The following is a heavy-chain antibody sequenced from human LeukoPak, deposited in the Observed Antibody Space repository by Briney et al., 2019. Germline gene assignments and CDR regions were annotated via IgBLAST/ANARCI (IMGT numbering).Heavy chain of an antibody. J-gene: IGHJ4*02. CDR2: TIPIFGTA. CDR1: GGTFSSYA. V-gene: IGHV1-69*01. CDR3: ARGGYSGYVLDY. D-gene: IGHD5-12*01. Sequence: GSSVKVSCKASGGTFSSYAISWVRQAPGQGLEWMGGTIPIFGTANYAQKFQGRVTITADESTSTAYMGLSSLRSEDTAVYYCARGGYSGYVLDYWGQGTLVTVSS.